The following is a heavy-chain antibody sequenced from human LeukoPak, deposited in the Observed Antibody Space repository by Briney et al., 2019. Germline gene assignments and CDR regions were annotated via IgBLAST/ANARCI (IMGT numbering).Heavy chain of an antibody. CDR3: ARGTNGIWSFDY. J-gene: IGHJ4*02. V-gene: IGHV3-74*01. CDR2: INSDGSDT. CDR1: GFTFTTYW. Sequence: PGGSLGLSCAASGFTFTTYWMHWVRQAPGKGLVWVSRINSDGSDTTYADSVKGRFTISRDNAKNTLYLQMNSLRAEDTAVYYCARGTNGIWSFDYWGQGTLVTVSS. D-gene: IGHD2-8*01.